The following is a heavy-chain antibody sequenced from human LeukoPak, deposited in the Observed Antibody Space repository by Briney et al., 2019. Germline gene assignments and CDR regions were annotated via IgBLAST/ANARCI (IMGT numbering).Heavy chain of an antibody. CDR3: ARDPAYGALDI. J-gene: IGHJ3*02. CDR1: GFTFSKAY. CDR2: INPDGSQG. V-gene: IGHV3-7*01. D-gene: IGHD2-21*01. Sequence: PGGSRRLSCEASGFTFSKAYMSWVRQAPGGGLEWVAIINPDGSQGSYVDSVEGRFAISRDHALNSLFLQMPSMSADDPAVYYCARDPAYGALDIWGKGKTVTVSS.